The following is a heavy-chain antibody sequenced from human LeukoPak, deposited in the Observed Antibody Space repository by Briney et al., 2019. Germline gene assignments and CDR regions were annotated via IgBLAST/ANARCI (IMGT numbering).Heavy chain of an antibody. CDR3: AKDAPTGYYDILTGYYKDGMDV. CDR1: GFTFSSYA. CDR2: ISGSGGST. V-gene: IGHV3-23*01. Sequence: PGGSLRLSCAASGFTFSSYAMSWVRQAPGKGLEWVSAISGSGGSTYYADSVKGRFTISRDNSKNTLYLQMNSLRAEDTAVYYCAKDAPTGYYDILTGYYKDGMDVWGQGTTVNVSS. D-gene: IGHD3-9*01. J-gene: IGHJ6*02.